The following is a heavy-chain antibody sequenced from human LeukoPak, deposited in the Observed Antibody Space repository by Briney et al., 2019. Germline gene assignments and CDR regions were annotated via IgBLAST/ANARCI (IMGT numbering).Heavy chain of an antibody. V-gene: IGHV4-4*07. J-gene: IGHJ6*02. CDR2: IYTSGST. CDR1: GGSISSYY. D-gene: IGHD4-17*01. CDR3: ARGLRLVYGDYGYYYYYGMDV. Sequence: SETLSLTCTVSGGSISSYYWSWIRQPAGKGLEWIGRIYTSGSTNYNPSLKSRVTMSVDTSKNQFSLKLSSVTAADTAVYYCARGLRLVYGDYGYYYYYGMDVWGQGTTVTVSS.